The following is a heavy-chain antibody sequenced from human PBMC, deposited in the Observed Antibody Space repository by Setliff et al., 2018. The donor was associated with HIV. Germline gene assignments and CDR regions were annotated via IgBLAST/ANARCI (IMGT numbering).Heavy chain of an antibody. J-gene: IGHJ4*02. CDR2: ISSSSCYL. V-gene: IGHV3-21*01. CDR1: GFTFSHYN. Sequence: GSLRLSCAASGFTFSHYNINWVRQAPGKGLEWVSSISSSSCYLYYADSVKGRFTISRDNAKNSLYLQMSSLRADDTAVYYCARENTVTTSLDYWGQGTLVTVSS. D-gene: IGHD4-4*01. CDR3: ARENTVTTSLDY.